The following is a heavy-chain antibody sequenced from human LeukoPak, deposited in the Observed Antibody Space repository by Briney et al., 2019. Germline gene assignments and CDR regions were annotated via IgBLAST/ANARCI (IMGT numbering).Heavy chain of an antibody. CDR2: MNPNSGNT. CDR1: GYTFTSYD. Sequence: ASVKVSCKASGYTFTSYDINWVRQATGQGLEWMGWMNPNSGNTGYARKFQGRVTMTRDTSISTAYMELSSLKSEDTAVYYCARMAGSEGWDYWGQGTLVTVSS. D-gene: IGHD6-19*01. V-gene: IGHV1-8*01. CDR3: ARMAGSEGWDY. J-gene: IGHJ4*02.